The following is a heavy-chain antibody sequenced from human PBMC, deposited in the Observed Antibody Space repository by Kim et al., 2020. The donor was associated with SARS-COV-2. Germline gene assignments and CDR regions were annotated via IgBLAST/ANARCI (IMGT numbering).Heavy chain of an antibody. CDR1: GFTFSSYA. D-gene: IGHD6-13*01. J-gene: IGHJ4*01. V-gene: IGHV3-30-3*01. CDR3: ARDGEGIAAAGTVFHY. Sequence: GGSLRLSCAASGFTFSSYAMHWVRQAPGKGLEWVAVISYDGSNKYYADSVKGRFTISRDNYKNTLYLQMNSPRAEDTAVYYCARDGEGIAAAGTVFHYWG. CDR2: ISYDGSNK.